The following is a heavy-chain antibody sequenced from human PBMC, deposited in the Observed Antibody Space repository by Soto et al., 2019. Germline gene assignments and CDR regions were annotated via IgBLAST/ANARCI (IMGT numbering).Heavy chain of an antibody. CDR3: ARDRTGGYNSYYFDY. J-gene: IGHJ4*02. CDR1: VYTFTSYY. D-gene: IGHD5-12*01. V-gene: IGHV1-46*01. Sequence: GXSVKVSCKASVYTFTSYYMHWVRQAPGQGLEWMGIINPSGGSTSYAQKFQGRVTMTRDTSTSTVYMELSSLRSEETAVYYCARDRTGGYNSYYFDYWGQGTLVTVSS. CDR2: INPSGGST.